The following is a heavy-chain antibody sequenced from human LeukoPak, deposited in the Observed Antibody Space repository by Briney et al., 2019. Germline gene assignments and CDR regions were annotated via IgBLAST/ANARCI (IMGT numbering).Heavy chain of an antibody. CDR3: ARGGGQRLGPYYYYYMDV. V-gene: IGHV3-23*01. CDR2: ISGSGGST. J-gene: IGHJ6*03. D-gene: IGHD6-25*01. CDR1: GFTFSSYA. Sequence: AGGSLRLSCAASGFTFSSYAMSWVRQAPGKGLEWVSAISGSGGSTYYADSVKGRFTISRDNSKNTLYLQMNSLRAEDTAVYYCARGGGQRLGPYYYYYMDVWGKGTTVTVSS.